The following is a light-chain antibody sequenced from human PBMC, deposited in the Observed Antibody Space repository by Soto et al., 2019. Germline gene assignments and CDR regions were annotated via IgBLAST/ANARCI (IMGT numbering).Light chain of an antibody. CDR3: QQYNNWPWT. V-gene: IGKV3-15*01. CDR2: GAS. CDR1: QSVSSS. J-gene: IGKJ1*01. Sequence: EIVLTRSRGTLSLSPCERATLPFTASQSVSSSFLAWYQQRPGQAPRLLIYGASKRATGFPARFSGSGSGTDFTLTISSLQSEDFAVYYCQQYNNWPWTFGQGTKVDI.